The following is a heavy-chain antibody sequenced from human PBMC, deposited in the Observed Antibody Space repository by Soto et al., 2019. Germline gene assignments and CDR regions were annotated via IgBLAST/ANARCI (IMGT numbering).Heavy chain of an antibody. CDR3: ARDREQLASYYYGLDV. CDR1: GFSFTTHG. Sequence: QVQLVESGGGVVQPGTSLRLSCAASGFSFTTHGMHWVRQAPGKGLEWVAVIWYDGSNKYYADSVKGRFTISRDNSKNTLYLQLDSLRAEDTGIYYCARDREQLASYYYGLDVWGQGPTVTVSS. V-gene: IGHV3-33*01. J-gene: IGHJ6*02. CDR2: IWYDGSNK. D-gene: IGHD6-6*01.